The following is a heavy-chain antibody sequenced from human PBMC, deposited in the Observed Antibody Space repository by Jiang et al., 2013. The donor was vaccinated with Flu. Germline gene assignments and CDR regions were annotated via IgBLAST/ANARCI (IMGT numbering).Heavy chain of an antibody. CDR1: GYTFTSYY. CDR3: ARVDYSTSFDP. D-gene: IGHD4-11*01. CDR2: INPSSGST. J-gene: IGHJ5*02. V-gene: IGHV1-46*01. Sequence: SGAEVKKPGASVKVSCKASGYTFTSYYMNWVRQAPGQGLEWMGVINPSSGSTSYAQKFQGRVTMTRDTSTTTLYMELSSLTSEDTAVYYCARVDYSTSFDPWGQGTLVTVSS.